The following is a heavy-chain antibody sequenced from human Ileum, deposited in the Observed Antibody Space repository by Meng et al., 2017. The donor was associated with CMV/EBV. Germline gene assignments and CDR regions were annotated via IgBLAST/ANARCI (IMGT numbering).Heavy chain of an antibody. D-gene: IGHD2-2*03. CDR3: ARDGYYPSRVFDY. V-gene: IGHV1-18*01. CDR1: GYTFTDYA. CDR2: ISGYNSNT. Sequence: QGQLVQSGDEVKKPGASVKASCKASGYTFTDYAITWVRQAPGQGLEWMGWISGYNSNTKYAQKFQGRVTMTTDTSTTTVYMELRNLRYDDTAVYYCARDGYYPSRVFDYWGLGTLVTVSS. J-gene: IGHJ4*01.